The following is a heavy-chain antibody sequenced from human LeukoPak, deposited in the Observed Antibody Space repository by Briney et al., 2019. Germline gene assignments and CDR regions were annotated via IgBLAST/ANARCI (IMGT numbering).Heavy chain of an antibody. CDR3: ARDGSSGPLGYGMDV. J-gene: IGHJ6*02. CDR2: IKQDGSEK. CDR1: GFTFSSYW. Sequence: PGGSLRPSCAASGFTFSSYWMSWVRQAPGKGLEWVANIKQDGSEKYYVDSVKGRFTISRGNAKNSLYLQMNSLRAEDTAVYYCARDGSSGPLGYGMDVWGQGTTVTVSS. V-gene: IGHV3-7*01. D-gene: IGHD6-19*01.